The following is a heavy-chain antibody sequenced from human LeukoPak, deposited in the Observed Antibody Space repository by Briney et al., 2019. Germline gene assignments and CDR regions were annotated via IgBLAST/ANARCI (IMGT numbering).Heavy chain of an antibody. Sequence: SETLSLTCAASGYSINSGHYWGWIRQPPGKGLEWIGSGYYSGSTHYNPSLKSRVSISVDTSKNQFALKLSSVTAADTAVYFCARVRGFLDYWGQGTLVTVSS. CDR1: GYSINSGHY. D-gene: IGHD3-10*01. J-gene: IGHJ4*02. CDR2: GYYSGST. V-gene: IGHV4-38-2*01. CDR3: ARVRGFLDY.